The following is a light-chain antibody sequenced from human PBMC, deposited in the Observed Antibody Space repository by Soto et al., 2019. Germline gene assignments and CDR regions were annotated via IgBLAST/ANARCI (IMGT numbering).Light chain of an antibody. V-gene: IGKV3-20*01. J-gene: IGKJ2*01. CDR2: GAS. Sequence: EIVLTQSPGTLSLSPGERATLSCRASQSVSSSYLAWYQQKPGQAPRLLIYGASSRATGIPDRFSGSGSGKDFNLNISRLEPEDFAVYYCQQYGSSPGYTFGQGTKLEIK. CDR1: QSVSSSY. CDR3: QQYGSSPGYT.